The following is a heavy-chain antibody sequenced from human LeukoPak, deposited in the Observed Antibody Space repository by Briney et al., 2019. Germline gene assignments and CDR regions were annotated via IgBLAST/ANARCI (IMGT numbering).Heavy chain of an antibody. CDR2: ISSSGSTI. Sequence: GGSLRLSCAASGFTFSTYGMSWIRQAPGKGLEWVSYISSSGSTIYYADSVKGRFTISRDNAKNSLYLQMNSLRAEDTAVYYCARHDYGDYVFWFDPWGQGTLVTVSS. V-gene: IGHV3-11*04. CDR3: ARHDYGDYVFWFDP. D-gene: IGHD4-17*01. CDR1: GFTFSTYG. J-gene: IGHJ5*02.